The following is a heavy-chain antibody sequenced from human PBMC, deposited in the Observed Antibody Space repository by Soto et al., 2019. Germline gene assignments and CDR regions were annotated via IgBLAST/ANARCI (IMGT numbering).Heavy chain of an antibody. Sequence: PSETLSLTCAVYGGSFSGYYWSWIRQPPGKGLEWIGEINHSGSTNYNPSLKSRVTISVDTSKNQFSLKLSSVTAAGTAVYYCARGFSVLRYFDWFLDYYGMDVWGQGTTVTVSS. CDR3: ARGFSVLRYFDWFLDYYGMDV. CDR2: INHSGST. CDR1: GGSFSGYY. D-gene: IGHD3-9*01. J-gene: IGHJ6*02. V-gene: IGHV4-34*01.